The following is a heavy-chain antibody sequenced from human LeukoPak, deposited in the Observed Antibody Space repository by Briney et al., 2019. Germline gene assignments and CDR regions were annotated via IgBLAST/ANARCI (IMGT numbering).Heavy chain of an antibody. CDR2: ISSSSSYI. V-gene: IGHV3-21*01. CDR3: ARDGIFGVVINPNAFDI. J-gene: IGHJ3*02. CDR1: GFTFSSYS. D-gene: IGHD3-3*02. Sequence: GGSLRLSCAASGFTFSSYSMNWVRQVPGKGLEWVSSISSSSSYIYYADSVKGRFTISRDNAKNSLYLQMNSLRAEDTAVYYCARDGIFGVVINPNAFDIWGQGTMVTVSS.